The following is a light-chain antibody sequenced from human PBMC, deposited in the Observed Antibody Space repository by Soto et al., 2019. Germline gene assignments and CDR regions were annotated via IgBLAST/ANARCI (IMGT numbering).Light chain of an antibody. CDR3: VAWDDNLSCVL. CDR2: RSN. CDR1: SSNFASNS. V-gene: IGLV1-47*01. Sequence: SALTQPPSASVTPGQRVTISCSGSSSNFASNSVYWYQQVPGTAPKLLIYRSNQRPSGVPDRFSGSKSGTSASLAISGLRSEDEADYYCVAWDDNLSCVLFGGGTKVTVL. J-gene: IGLJ2*01.